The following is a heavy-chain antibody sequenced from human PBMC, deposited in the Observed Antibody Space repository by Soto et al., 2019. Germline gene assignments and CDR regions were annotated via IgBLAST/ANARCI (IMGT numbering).Heavy chain of an antibody. V-gene: IGHV1-18*01. D-gene: IGHD6-13*01. CDR3: ARDRAAAGSLAEYFQH. Sequence: QVQLVQSGAEVKKPGASVKVSCKASGYTFTSYGISWVRQAPGQGLEWMGWISAYNGNTNYAQKLQGRVTMTTDTHTSTAYMELRSRRSDDTAVYYCARDRAAAGSLAEYFQHWGQGTLVTVSS. CDR2: ISAYNGNT. CDR1: GYTFTSYG. J-gene: IGHJ1*01.